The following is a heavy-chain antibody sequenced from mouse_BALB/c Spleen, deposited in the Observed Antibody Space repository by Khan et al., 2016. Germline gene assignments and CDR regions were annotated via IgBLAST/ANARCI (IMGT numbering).Heavy chain of an antibody. CDR3: ARWYGNYALDY. J-gene: IGHJ4*01. CDR1: GYTFTNYG. CDR2: INTNTGAP. Sequence: QIQLVQSGPELKKPGETVKISCKASGYTFTNYGVHWVKQAPGKGLKWMGWINTNTGAPTYAEEFKGRFAFSLATSASTAFLQVDHLKNEYTSTYFCARWYGNYALDYWGQGTSVTVSS. D-gene: IGHD2-10*02. V-gene: IGHV9-3*02.